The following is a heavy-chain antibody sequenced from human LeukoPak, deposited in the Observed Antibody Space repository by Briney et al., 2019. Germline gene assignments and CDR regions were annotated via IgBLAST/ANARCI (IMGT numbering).Heavy chain of an antibody. V-gene: IGHV4-39*07. D-gene: IGHD2-2*01. Sequence: PSETLSLTCTVSGVSISSSTYYWGWIRQPPGKGLEWIGTIYYSGSTYFNPSLKSRVTISVDTSKNQFSLKLRSVTAADTAVYFCARDLCIRPGASSGSCYGYYFGLDVWGQGTTVTVSS. J-gene: IGHJ6*02. CDR2: IYYSGST. CDR3: ARDLCIRPGASSGSCYGYYFGLDV. CDR1: GVSISSSTYY.